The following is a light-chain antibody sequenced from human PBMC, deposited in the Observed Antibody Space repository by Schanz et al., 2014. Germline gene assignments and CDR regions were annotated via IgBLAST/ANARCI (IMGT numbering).Light chain of an antibody. CDR2: DVS. J-gene: IGLJ2*01. CDR1: TSDVGTYNR. CDR3: CSYAGSSTLVI. Sequence: QSALTQPPSVSGSPGQSVTISCTGTTSDVGTYNRVSWYQQPPDTAPKLMIYDVSNRPSGVSNRFSGSKSANTASLTISGLQAEDEDDYYCCSYAGSSTLVIFGGGTKLTVL. V-gene: IGLV2-23*02.